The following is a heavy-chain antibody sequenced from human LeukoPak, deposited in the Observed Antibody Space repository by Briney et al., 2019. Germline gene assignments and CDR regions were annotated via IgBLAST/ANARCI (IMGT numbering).Heavy chain of an antibody. CDR3: ARNQYYYDSSGYSP. V-gene: IGHV1-18*01. J-gene: IGHJ5*02. D-gene: IGHD3-22*01. CDR1: GYTFTSYG. CDR2: ISAYNGTT. Sequence: ASVKVSCKASGYTFTSYGISWVRQAPGQGLEWVGWISAYNGTTNYAQKLQGRVTMTTDTSTSTAYMELRSLRSDATAVYYCARNQYYYDSSGYSPWGQGTLVTVSS.